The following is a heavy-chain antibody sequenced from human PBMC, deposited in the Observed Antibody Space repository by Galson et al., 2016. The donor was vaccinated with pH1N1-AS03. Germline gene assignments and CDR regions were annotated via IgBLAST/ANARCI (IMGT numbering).Heavy chain of an antibody. J-gene: IGHJ6*02. D-gene: IGHD3-10*01. CDR3: ARHSELPLYYYGMDV. CDR2: IDPRDSYT. Sequence: QSGAEVKKPGESLRISCKGSGYSFPSYWVSWVRQMPGKGLEWMGRIDPRDSYTNYSPSFQGHVTVSADKSISTAYLQWSSLKASDTAMYYCARHSELPLYYYGMDVWGQGTTVTVSS. CDR1: GYSFPSYW. V-gene: IGHV5-10-1*01.